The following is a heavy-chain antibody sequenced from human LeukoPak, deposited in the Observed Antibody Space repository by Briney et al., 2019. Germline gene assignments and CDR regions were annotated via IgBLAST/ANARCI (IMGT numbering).Heavy chain of an antibody. CDR2: IKQDGSEK. CDR1: GFTFTNYW. D-gene: IGHD6-13*01. CDR3: ARGSNLYSSSWYFDY. J-gene: IGHJ4*02. V-gene: IGHV3-7*03. Sequence: PGGSLRLSCAASGFTFTNYWLNWVRQAPGKGLEWVGNIKQDGSEKYYVDSVKGRFTISRDNAKNSLYLQMNSLRVEDTAVYYCARGSNLYSSSWYFDYWGQGTLVTVSS.